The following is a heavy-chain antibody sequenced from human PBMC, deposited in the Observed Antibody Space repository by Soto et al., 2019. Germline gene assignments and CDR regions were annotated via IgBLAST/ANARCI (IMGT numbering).Heavy chain of an antibody. CDR3: ARMATFGSLNWFDP. Sequence: VKVSCKASGYSLTNNDVSWVRQATGQGLEWMGWMNPGSGDTGYAQKFQGRVTMTRDISIATAYMELSSLRSDDTAIYYCARMATFGSLNWFDPWGQGTLVTVSS. CDR2: MNPGSGDT. J-gene: IGHJ5*02. V-gene: IGHV1-8*01. CDR1: GYSLTNND. D-gene: IGHD3-16*01.